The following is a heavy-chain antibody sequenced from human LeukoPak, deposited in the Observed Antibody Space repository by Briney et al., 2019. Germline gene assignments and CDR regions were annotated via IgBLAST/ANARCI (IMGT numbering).Heavy chain of an antibody. Sequence: PGGSLRLSCAASGFTFSSYSMNWVRQAPGKGLEWVSSISSSSSYIYYADSVKGRFTISRDNAKNSLYLQMNSLRAEDTAVYYCARAPYGTPDGWYFDLWGRGTLVTVSS. D-gene: IGHD4-17*01. J-gene: IGHJ2*01. CDR1: GFTFSSYS. V-gene: IGHV3-21*01. CDR2: ISSSSSYI. CDR3: ARAPYGTPDGWYFDL.